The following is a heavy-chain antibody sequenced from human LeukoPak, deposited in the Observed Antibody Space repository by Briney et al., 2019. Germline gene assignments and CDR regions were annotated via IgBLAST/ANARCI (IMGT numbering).Heavy chain of an antibody. D-gene: IGHD5-12*01. V-gene: IGHV4-34*04. CDR3: ARGYRTASPRVDY. CDR1: GGGTFSGYF. CDR2: INHSGIS. J-gene: IGHJ4*02. Sequence: SETLSLTCSVSGGGTFSGYFWSWFRQAPGEALEWIGEINHSGISHNNPSLKSRDTLFVDTSKKQFSLRLTSVTAADTAVYFCARGYRTASPRVDYWGQGTLVSVSS.